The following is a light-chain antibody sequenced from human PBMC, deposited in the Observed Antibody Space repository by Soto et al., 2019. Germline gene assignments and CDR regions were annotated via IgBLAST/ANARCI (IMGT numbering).Light chain of an antibody. Sequence: EIVSTQSPGTLSLSPGERATLSCRASQSVSSNYLAWYQQKPGQAPRLLIYGASSRATGIPDRFSGSGSGTDFTLTISRLEPEDVAVYFCQQYGSSRTFGQGTKVDIK. J-gene: IGKJ1*01. CDR3: QQYGSSRT. CDR1: QSVSSNY. V-gene: IGKV3-20*01. CDR2: GAS.